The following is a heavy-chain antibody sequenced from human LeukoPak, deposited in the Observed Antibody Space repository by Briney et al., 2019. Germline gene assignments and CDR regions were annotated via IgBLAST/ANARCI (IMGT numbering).Heavy chain of an antibody. CDR3: ARHAYDFWSGYAGKFDY. V-gene: IGHV4-39*01. CDR1: GGSISSSSYD. Sequence: PSETLSLTCTVSGGSISSSSYDCGWIRQPPGKGLEWIGSIHYSGSTYYNPSLKSRGTISVHTAKNQFSLKLSSVTAADAAVYYCARHAYDFWSGYAGKFDYWGQGTLVTVSS. CDR2: IHYSGST. D-gene: IGHD3-3*01. J-gene: IGHJ4*02.